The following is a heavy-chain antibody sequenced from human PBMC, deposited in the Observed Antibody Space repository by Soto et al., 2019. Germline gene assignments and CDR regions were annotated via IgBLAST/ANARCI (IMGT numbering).Heavy chain of an antibody. Sequence: ASVKVSCKASGGTFSSYAISWVRQAPGQGLEWMGGIIPIFGTANYAQKFQGRVTITADESTSTAYMELSSLRSEDTAVYYCARGDSGYDLVHYYYYGMDVRGQGTTDTVSS. CDR2: IIPIFGTA. CDR1: GGTFSSYA. V-gene: IGHV1-69*13. J-gene: IGHJ6*02. D-gene: IGHD5-12*01. CDR3: ARGDSGYDLVHYYYYGMDV.